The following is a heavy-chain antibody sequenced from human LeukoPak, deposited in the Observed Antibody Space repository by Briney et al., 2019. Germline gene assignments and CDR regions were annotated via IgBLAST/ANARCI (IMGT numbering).Heavy chain of an antibody. Sequence: IIPILGIANYAQKFQGRVTITADKSTSTAYMELSSLRSEDTAVYYCARTPYYDFWSGYLHYWGQGTLVTVSS. V-gene: IGHV1-69*02. D-gene: IGHD3-3*01. J-gene: IGHJ4*02. CDR2: IIPILGIA. CDR3: ARTPYYDFWSGYLHY.